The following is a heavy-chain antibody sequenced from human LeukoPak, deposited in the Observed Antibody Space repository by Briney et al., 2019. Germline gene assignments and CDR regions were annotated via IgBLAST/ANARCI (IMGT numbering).Heavy chain of an antibody. CDR1: GFTFSSFG. D-gene: IGHD3-10*01. J-gene: IGHJ4*02. CDR2: IRHDGNNN. Sequence: GGSLRLSCAASGFTFSSFGMHWVRQAPGKGLEWVAFIRHDGNNNYYADSVKGRFTISRDNSKNTLYLQMNSLRAEDTAVYYCAKDSGSYYSDYWGQGALVTVSS. V-gene: IGHV3-30*02. CDR3: AKDSGSYYSDY.